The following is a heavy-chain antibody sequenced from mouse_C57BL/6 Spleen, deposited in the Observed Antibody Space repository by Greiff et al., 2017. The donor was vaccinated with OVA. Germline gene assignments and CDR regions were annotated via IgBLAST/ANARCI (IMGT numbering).Heavy chain of an antibody. CDR1: GYTFTSYG. J-gene: IGHJ4*01. V-gene: IGHV1-81*01. CDR3: AYYGSSYDAMDY. CDR2: IYPRSGNT. Sequence: QVQLQQSGAELARPGASVKLSCKASGYTFTSYGISWVKQRPGQGLEWIGEIYPRSGNTYYNEKFKGKATLTADKSSSTAYMELRSLTSEDSAVYFCAYYGSSYDAMDYWGQGTSVTVSS. D-gene: IGHD1-1*01.